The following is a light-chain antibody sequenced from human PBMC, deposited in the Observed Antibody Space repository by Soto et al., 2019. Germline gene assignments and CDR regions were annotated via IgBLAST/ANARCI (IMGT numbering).Light chain of an antibody. CDR3: QQYNIWPLIT. Sequence: EVVLTQSPGTLCLSPGERATLSCRASQSVSSSYLAWYQLKPGQAPRLVIYGASSRATGIPDRFSGSGSGTDFTLTISRLEPEDFAVYYCQQYNIWPLITFGQGTRLEIK. CDR1: QSVSSSY. J-gene: IGKJ5*01. V-gene: IGKV3-20*01. CDR2: GAS.